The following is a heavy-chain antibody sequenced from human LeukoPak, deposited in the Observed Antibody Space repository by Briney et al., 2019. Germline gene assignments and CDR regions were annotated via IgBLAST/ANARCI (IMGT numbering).Heavy chain of an antibody. D-gene: IGHD6-6*01. J-gene: IGHJ5*02. CDR2: IFYLGST. Sequence: SETLSLTCTVSGGSISSGNFYRSWIRQPPGKGLEWIGYIFYLGSTYYNLSLKSRVTMSVDTSKNQFSLKLRSVTAADTAVYYCARKYPDHWFDPWGQGTLVTVSS. CDR1: GGSISSGNFY. CDR3: ARKYPDHWFDP. V-gene: IGHV4-30-4*01.